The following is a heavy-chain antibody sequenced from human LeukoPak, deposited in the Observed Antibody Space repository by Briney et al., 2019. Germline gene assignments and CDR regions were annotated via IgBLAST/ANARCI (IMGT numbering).Heavy chain of an antibody. Sequence: SETLSLTCTVSGGSISGFYWIWIRQPPGKALEWIGYIYYSGSTNYNPSLKSRAALSVDTSKNQFSLRLSSVTAADTALYYCARVSNAFSGNGAFDIWGQGTMVTVSS. CDR3: ARVSNAFSGNGAFDI. CDR2: IYYSGST. D-gene: IGHD4-23*01. V-gene: IGHV4-59*01. CDR1: GGSISGFY. J-gene: IGHJ3*02.